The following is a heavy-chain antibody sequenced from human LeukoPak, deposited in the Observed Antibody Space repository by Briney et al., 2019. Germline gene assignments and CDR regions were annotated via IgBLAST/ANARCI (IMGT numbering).Heavy chain of an antibody. J-gene: IGHJ5*02. Sequence: SETLSLTCALYGGSLCGYYSSCIRHTPGGGRGWVGEINHSGSTNYNPSLKCRVTISVDTSKNQFSLKLSSVTAADTAEYYCARVCSAGSCNRGFDPWGQGPLVTVSS. CDR3: ARVCSAGSCNRGFDP. V-gene: IGHV4-34*01. D-gene: IGHD2-15*01. CDR2: INHSGST. CDR1: GGSLCGYY.